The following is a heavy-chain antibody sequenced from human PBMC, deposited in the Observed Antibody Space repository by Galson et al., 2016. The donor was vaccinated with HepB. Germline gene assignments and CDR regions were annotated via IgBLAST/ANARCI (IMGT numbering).Heavy chain of an antibody. Sequence: TLSLTCAVSGGSISGGGYSWSWIRQPPGKGLEWIGYIFHSGNTYYNPSLKSPITISVDRSKSQFSLKINSVTAADTAVYYFARGAYCGGDCFFDYWGQGTLVTVSS. CDR2: IFHSGNT. J-gene: IGHJ4*02. CDR1: GGSISGGGYS. D-gene: IGHD2-21*02. V-gene: IGHV4-30-2*01. CDR3: ARGAYCGGDCFFDY.